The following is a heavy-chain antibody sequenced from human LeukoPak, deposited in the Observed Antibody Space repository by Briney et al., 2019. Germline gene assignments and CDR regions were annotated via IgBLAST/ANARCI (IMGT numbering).Heavy chain of an antibody. J-gene: IGHJ3*02. Sequence: PGGSLRLSCAASGFTFSSYGMHWVRQAPGKGLEWVAVISYDGSNKYYADSVKGRFTISRDNSKNTLYLQMNSLRAEDTAVYYCAKNLLYYDSSGYSGGTVGAFDIWGQGTMVTVSS. V-gene: IGHV3-30*18. D-gene: IGHD3-22*01. CDR3: AKNLLYYDSSGYSGGTVGAFDI. CDR1: GFTFSSYG. CDR2: ISYDGSNK.